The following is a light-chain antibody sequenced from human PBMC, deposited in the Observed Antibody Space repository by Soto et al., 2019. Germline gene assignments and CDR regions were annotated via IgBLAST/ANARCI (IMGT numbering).Light chain of an antibody. Sequence: QSALTQPASVSGSPVQSSTISCTGTSSDVGGYNSVSWYQHHPGKAPTLMISASSNRPAGVSRRFSGSRSGNTASLTISGLKAEDEADYYCSSFTSGTTLYVFGTGTKLTV. CDR3: SSFTSGTTLYV. V-gene: IGLV2-14*01. J-gene: IGLJ1*01. CDR2: ASS. CDR1: SSDVGGYNS.